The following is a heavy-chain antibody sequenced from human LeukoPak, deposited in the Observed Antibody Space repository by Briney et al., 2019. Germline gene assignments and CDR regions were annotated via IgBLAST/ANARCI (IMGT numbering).Heavy chain of an antibody. D-gene: IGHD4-17*01. CDR1: GGSISSYY. CDR2: IYYSGGT. Sequence: SETLSLTCTVSGGSISSYYWSWIRQPPGKGLEWIGYIYYSGGTTYNPSLKSRVTISVDTSKNHFSLKLSSVTAADTAMYYCATTITVTTDYWGQGALVTVSS. J-gene: IGHJ4*02. V-gene: IGHV4-59*08. CDR3: ATTITVTTDY.